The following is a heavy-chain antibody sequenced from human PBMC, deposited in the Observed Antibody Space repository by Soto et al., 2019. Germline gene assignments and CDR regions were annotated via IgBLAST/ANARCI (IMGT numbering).Heavy chain of an antibody. J-gene: IGHJ6*03. CDR1: GGSISSYY. V-gene: IGHV4-59*01. D-gene: IGHD6-19*01. Sequence: SETLSLTCTVSGGSISSYYWSWIRQPPGKGLEWIGYIYYSGSTNYNPSLKSRVTISVDTSKNQFSLKLSSVTAADTAVYYCARSVGYSSGWPPYYMDVWGKGTTVTVSS. CDR2: IYYSGST. CDR3: ARSVGYSSGWPPYYMDV.